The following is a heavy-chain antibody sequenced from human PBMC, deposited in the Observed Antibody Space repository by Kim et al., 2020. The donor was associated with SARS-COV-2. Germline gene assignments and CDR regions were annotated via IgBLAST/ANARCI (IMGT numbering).Heavy chain of an antibody. V-gene: IGHV4-61*02. Sequence: TNYHPSLTSRVTISVDTSKNQFSLKLCSVTAADTAVYYCARESNSSDFDIWGQGTMVTVSS. D-gene: IGHD6-6*01. CDR2: T. J-gene: IGHJ3*02. CDR3: ARESNSSDFDI.